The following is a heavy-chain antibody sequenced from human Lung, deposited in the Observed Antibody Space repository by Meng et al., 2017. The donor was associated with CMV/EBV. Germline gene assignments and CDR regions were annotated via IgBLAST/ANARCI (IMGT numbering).Heavy chain of an antibody. J-gene: IGHJ4*02. V-gene: IGHV2-5*01. CDR3: AHSEDSGSPLLDY. D-gene: IGHD1-26*01. CDR1: GFSLSTSGVG. Sequence: SGXXLVXPTQTLSLTCTFSGFSLSTSGVGVGWTRQPPAKALEWLALIYWNDDKRYSPSLKRRLTITKDTSKNQVLLTMTNMDPVDTAKYYCAHSEDSGSPLLDYXGQGXLVTVSS. CDR2: IYWNDDK.